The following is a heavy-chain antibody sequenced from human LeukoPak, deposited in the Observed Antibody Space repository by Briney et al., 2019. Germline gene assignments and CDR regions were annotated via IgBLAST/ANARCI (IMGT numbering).Heavy chain of an antibody. V-gene: IGHV3-7*03. D-gene: IGHD2-2*02. CDR1: GFTFSSYW. CDR2: IKRDGSEK. J-gene: IGHJ4*02. CDR3: AKGEDELLYIYYFDN. Sequence: GGSLRLSCAASGFTFSSYWMTWVRQAPGKGLEWVANIKRDGSEKYYVDSVKGRFTISRDNAKNSLYLQMNSLRAEDTALYYCAKGEDELLYIYYFDNWGQGTLVTVSS.